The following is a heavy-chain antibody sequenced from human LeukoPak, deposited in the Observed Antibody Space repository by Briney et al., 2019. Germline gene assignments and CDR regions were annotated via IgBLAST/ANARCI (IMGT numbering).Heavy chain of an antibody. CDR1: GFTFSDYY. D-gene: IGHD6-6*01. CDR3: AKSAVRLVSDYYYYMDV. CDR2: IISGGSII. J-gene: IGHJ6*03. V-gene: IGHV3-11*01. Sequence: GGALRLSCAASGFTFSDYYMSWIRHAPGKGLGWVSYIISGGSIIYYADSVKGRFTISRDNTKNSLYLQMNSLRTEDTALYYCAKSAVRLVSDYYYYMDVWGKGTTVTVSS.